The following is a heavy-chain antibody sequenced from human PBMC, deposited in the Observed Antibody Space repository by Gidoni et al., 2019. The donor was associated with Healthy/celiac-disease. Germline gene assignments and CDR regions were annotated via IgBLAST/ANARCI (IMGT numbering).Heavy chain of an antibody. CDR1: GLPFSDYY. Sequence: QVQLVESGGGLVKPGGSLRLSCAASGLPFSDYYMSWIRQAPGKGLEWVSYISSSSSYTNYADSVKGRFTISRDNAKNSLYLQMNSLRAEDTAVYYCARDGPLKSSGWYSYFDYWGQGTLVTVSS. J-gene: IGHJ4*02. CDR2: ISSSSSYT. V-gene: IGHV3-11*06. D-gene: IGHD6-19*01. CDR3: ARDGPLKSSGWYSYFDY.